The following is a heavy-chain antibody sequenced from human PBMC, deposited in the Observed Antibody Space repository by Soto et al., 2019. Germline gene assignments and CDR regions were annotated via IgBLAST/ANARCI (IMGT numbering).Heavy chain of an antibody. Sequence: SETLSLTCAVSGYSIASGYYWAWIRQSPGKGLEWIGSIYHAGSVYYNPSLNSRVAVSLDTSKNHFSLKLTSVTAADTAVYYCDRTFDYYGMDVWGEGTTPTVSS. CDR1: GYSIASGYY. CDR3: DRTFDYYGMDV. V-gene: IGHV4-38-2*01. J-gene: IGHJ6*04. CDR2: IYHAGSV.